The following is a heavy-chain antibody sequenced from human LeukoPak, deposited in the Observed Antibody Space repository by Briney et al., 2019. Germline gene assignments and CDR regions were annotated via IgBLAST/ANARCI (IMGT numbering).Heavy chain of an antibody. J-gene: IGHJ4*02. CDR3: ARDFLWGSGSR. Sequence: GGSLRLSCAASGFTFSSYWMHWVRQAPGKGLVWALRISTDGSSTIYADFSKGRFTISRDNAKNTLFLQMNSLRAEDTAVYYCARDFLWGSGSRWGQGTLVTVSS. D-gene: IGHD3-10*01. CDR2: ISTDGSST. CDR1: GFTFSSYW. V-gene: IGHV3-74*01.